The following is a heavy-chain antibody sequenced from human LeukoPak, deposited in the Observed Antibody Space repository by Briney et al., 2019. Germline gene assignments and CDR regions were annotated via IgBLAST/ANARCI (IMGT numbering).Heavy chain of an antibody. CDR2: IKQDGGEI. CDR3: ASWEASTNY. D-gene: IGHD1-26*01. J-gene: IGHJ4*02. CDR1: GFTFSNYF. Sequence: QTGGSLRLSCAASGFTFSNYFMSWIRQAPGKGLEWVANIKQDGGEIYYVDSVKGRFTMSRDNGKNSVYLQMNSLRAEDTAVYYCASWEASTNYWGQGTLVTVSS. V-gene: IGHV3-7*01.